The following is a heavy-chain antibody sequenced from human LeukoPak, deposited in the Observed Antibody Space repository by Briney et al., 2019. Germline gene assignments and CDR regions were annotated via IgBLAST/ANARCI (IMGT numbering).Heavy chain of an antibody. D-gene: IGHD2-15*01. J-gene: IGHJ5*02. CDR3: ARDNCSGGSCDWFDP. CDR1: GYTFTGYY. V-gene: IGHV1-2*06. CDR2: INPNSGGT. Sequence: ASVKVSCKASGYTFTGYYMHWVRQAPGQGLEWMGRINPNSGGTNYAQKFQGRVTMTRDTSISTAYMELSRLRSEDTAVYYCARDNCSGGSCDWFDPWGQGTLVTVSS.